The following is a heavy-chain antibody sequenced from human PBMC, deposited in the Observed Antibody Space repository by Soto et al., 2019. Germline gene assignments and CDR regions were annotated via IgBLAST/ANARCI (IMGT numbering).Heavy chain of an antibody. J-gene: IGHJ6*02. CDR1: GYTFTSYD. Sequence: QVQLVQSGAEVKKPGASVKVSCKASGYTFTSYDINWVRQATGQGLEWMGWMNPNSGNTGYAQKFQGRVIMTRNTSISTAYMELSSLRSEDTAVYYCARGRYPPYYYGMDVWGQGTTVTVSS. V-gene: IGHV1-8*01. CDR2: MNPNSGNT. D-gene: IGHD1-1*01. CDR3: ARGRYPPYYYGMDV.